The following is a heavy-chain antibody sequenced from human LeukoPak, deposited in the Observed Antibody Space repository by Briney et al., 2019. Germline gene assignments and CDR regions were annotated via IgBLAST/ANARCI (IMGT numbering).Heavy chain of an antibody. CDR2: IYSGGST. CDR1: GFTVSSNY. Sequence: GGSLRLSCAASGFTVSSNYMSWVRQAPGKGLEWVSVIYSGGSTYYADSVKGRFTISRDNSKNTLYLQMNSLRAEDTAVYYCARDLSRDGYIDYWGQGTLVTVSS. CDR3: ARDLSRDGYIDY. D-gene: IGHD2/OR15-2a*01. J-gene: IGHJ4*02. V-gene: IGHV3-66*01.